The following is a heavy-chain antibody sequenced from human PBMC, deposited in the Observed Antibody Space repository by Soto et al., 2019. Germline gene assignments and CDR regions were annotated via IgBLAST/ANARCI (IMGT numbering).Heavy chain of an antibody. D-gene: IGHD3-3*01. V-gene: IGHV4-4*07. CDR2: IYSSGST. CDR1: GGAINGYY. Sequence: SATQSLTSNVSGGAINGYYWTLIRQPAGKGLEWIGRIYSSGSTKYNPSLQSRVTMSLDTSKNQFSLRLTSVTAADTAVYYCARGQRFSDWFDPWGQGTLVTVSS. CDR3: ARGQRFSDWFDP. J-gene: IGHJ5*02.